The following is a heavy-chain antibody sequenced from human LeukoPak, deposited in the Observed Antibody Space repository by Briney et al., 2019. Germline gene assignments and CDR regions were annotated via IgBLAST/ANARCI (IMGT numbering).Heavy chain of an antibody. Sequence: GGSLRLSCAASGFTFSSYWMSWVRQAPGKGLEWVANIKQDGSEKYYEDSVKGRFTISRDNAKNSLYLQMNSLRAEDTAVYYCARVVAGYYLTDAFDIWGQGTMVTVSS. D-gene: IGHD3-22*01. CDR2: IKQDGSEK. CDR3: ARVVAGYYLTDAFDI. V-gene: IGHV3-7*01. CDR1: GFTFSSYW. J-gene: IGHJ3*02.